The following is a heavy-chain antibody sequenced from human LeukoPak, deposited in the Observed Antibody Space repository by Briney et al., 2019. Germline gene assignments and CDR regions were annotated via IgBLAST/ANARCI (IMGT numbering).Heavy chain of an antibody. CDR1: GFTFSSYG. Sequence: PGGSLRLSCAASGFTFSSYGVHWVRQAPGKGLEWVAVIWYDGSNKYYADSVKGRLTISRDNYKNTLYLQMNSLRAEDTAVYYCARGRGAGPYYFDYWGQGTLVTVSS. CDR2: IWYDGSNK. D-gene: IGHD6-19*01. J-gene: IGHJ4*02. CDR3: ARGRGAGPYYFDY. V-gene: IGHV3-33*01.